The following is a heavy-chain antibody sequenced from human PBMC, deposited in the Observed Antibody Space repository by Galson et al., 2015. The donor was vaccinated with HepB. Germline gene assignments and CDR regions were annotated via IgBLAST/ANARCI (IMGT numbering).Heavy chain of an antibody. CDR2: IDNDGIST. Sequence: SLRLSCAASGFTFSDYWMHWVRQAPGKGLVWVSRIDNDGISTSYADSVKGRFTISRDNAKNTLYLQMNSLRVEDTAVYYCISSWYTFDHWGQGTLVTVSS. D-gene: IGHD6-13*01. V-gene: IGHV3-74*01. CDR3: ISSWYTFDH. CDR1: GFTFSDYW. J-gene: IGHJ4*02.